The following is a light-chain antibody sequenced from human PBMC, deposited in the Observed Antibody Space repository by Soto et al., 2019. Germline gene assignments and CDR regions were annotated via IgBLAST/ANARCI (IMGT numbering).Light chain of an antibody. Sequence: QSALTQPASVSGSPGQSITISCTGTSSDVGNYNLVSWYQQHPGKAPKLMIYEGSKRPSGVSNRFSGSKSGNTASLTISGLPAEDEADYYCCSYAGSTTFRVLFGGGTKLTVL. CDR1: SSDVGNYNL. J-gene: IGLJ2*01. CDR2: EGS. CDR3: CSYAGSTTFRVL. V-gene: IGLV2-23*03.